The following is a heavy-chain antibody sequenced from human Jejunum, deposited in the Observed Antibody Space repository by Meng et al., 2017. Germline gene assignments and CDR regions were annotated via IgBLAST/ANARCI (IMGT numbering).Heavy chain of an antibody. CDR2: IYTSGNT. D-gene: IGHD3-10*01. V-gene: IGHV4-61*02. Sequence: LRLSCSVSGDSISRDNYYWNWIRQPAGKGLEWIGRIYTSGNTYYNPSLKSRVTISVDTSKNQFSLNLNSVTAADTAVYYCAAGRFYGLGSFYINAFDLWGPGTMVTVSS. CDR3: AAGRFYGLGSFYINAFDL. CDR1: GDSISRDNYY. J-gene: IGHJ3*01.